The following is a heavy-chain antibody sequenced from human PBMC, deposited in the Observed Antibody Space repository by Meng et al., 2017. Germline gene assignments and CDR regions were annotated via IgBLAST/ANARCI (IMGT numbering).Heavy chain of an antibody. CDR1: GGSISNYY. Sequence: SETLSLTCTVSGGSISNYYWSWIRQPAGKGLEWIGRIYTSGNTNYNPSLKSRVTMSVDTSKNQFSLNLSSVTAADTAVYYCARDLVMGGEWAFDYWGQVKLVTVSS. D-gene: IGHD2-8*02. J-gene: IGHJ4*02. CDR3: ARDLVMGGEWAFDY. CDR2: IYTSGNT. V-gene: IGHV4-4*07.